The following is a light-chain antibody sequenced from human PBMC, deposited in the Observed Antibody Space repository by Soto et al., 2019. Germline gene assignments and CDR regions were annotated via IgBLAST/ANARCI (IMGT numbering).Light chain of an antibody. J-gene: IGLJ3*02. CDR3: SSFTSTSTQV. Sequence: QSVLTQPASVSGSPGQTITISCTGSSSDVGGYNYVSWYQQHTGKAPKLMIYEVNNRPSGVSNRFSGSKSDNTASLTISGLQAEDEADYYCSSFTSTSTQVLGGGTKLTVL. CDR2: EVN. V-gene: IGLV2-14*01. CDR1: SSDVGGYNY.